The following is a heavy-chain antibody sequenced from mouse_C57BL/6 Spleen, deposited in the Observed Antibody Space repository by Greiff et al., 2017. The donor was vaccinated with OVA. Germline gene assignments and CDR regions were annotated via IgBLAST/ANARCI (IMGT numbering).Heavy chain of an antibody. D-gene: IGHD2-3*01. CDR3: ANGVYDGYYGAMDY. CDR1: GYTFTSYW. Sequence: QVQLQQSGAELVKPGASVKLSCKASGYTFTSYWMHWVKQRPGQGLEWIGMIHPNSGSTNYNEKFKSKATLTVDKSSSTAYMQLSSLTSEDSAVYYCANGVYDGYYGAMDYWGQGTSVTVSS. J-gene: IGHJ4*01. V-gene: IGHV1-64*01. CDR2: IHPNSGST.